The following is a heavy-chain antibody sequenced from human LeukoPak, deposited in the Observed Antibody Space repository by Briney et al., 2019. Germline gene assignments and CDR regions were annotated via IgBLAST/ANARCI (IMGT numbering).Heavy chain of an antibody. V-gene: IGHV3-48*04. CDR2: ISSSSSTI. CDR3: ARGEGGYDSSGYDAFDI. J-gene: IGHJ3*02. Sequence: GGSLRLSCAASGFTFSSYSMNWVRQAPGKGLEWVSYISSSSSTIYYADSVKGRFTISRDNAKNSLYLQMNSLRAEDTAVYYCARGEGGYDSSGYDAFDIWGQGTMVTVSS. CDR1: GFTFSSYS. D-gene: IGHD3-22*01.